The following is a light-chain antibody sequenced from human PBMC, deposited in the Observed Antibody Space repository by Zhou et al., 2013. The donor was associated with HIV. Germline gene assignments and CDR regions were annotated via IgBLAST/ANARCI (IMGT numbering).Light chain of an antibody. CDR2: DAS. CDR3: QQYNDLPLT. J-gene: IGKJ3*01. V-gene: IGKV1-33*01. Sequence: DIQMTQSPSTLSASIGDRVTITCRASQSISHWLAWYQQKPGKAPKLLIYDASNLETGVPSRFSGSRSGTDFTFTISSLQPEDIATYYCQQYNDLPLTFGPGTIVDIK. CDR1: QSISHW.